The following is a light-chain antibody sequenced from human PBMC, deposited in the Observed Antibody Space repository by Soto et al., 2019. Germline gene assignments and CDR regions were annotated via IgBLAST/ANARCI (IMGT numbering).Light chain of an antibody. CDR3: QQMRT. V-gene: IGKV1-5*01. CDR2: DVS. CDR1: QSFNNK. Sequence: DIQMTQSPSTLSASVGDRVSITCRASQSFNNKLAWYQQKPGKAPKLLICDVSDLQSGIPSRFSSSGSGTEFTLSISSLQPDDFATYYCQQMRTFGQGTKVEIK. J-gene: IGKJ1*01.